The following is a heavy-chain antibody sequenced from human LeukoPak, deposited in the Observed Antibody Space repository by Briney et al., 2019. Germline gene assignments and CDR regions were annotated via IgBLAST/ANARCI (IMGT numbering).Heavy chain of an antibody. Sequence: SETLSLTCTVSGGSISSSSYYWGWIRQPPGKGLEWIGNIYYSGSTYYNPSLKSRVTISVDTSKNQFSLKLSSVTAADTAVYYCARHLYGMDVWGQGTTVTVSS. J-gene: IGHJ6*02. V-gene: IGHV4-39*01. CDR3: ARHLYGMDV. CDR2: IYYSGST. CDR1: GGSISSSSYY.